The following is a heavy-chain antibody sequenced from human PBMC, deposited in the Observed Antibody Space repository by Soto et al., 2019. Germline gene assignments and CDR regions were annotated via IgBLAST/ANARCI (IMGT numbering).Heavy chain of an antibody. CDR2: INPDKGNT. D-gene: IGHD2-15*01. Sequence: QGRLVQSGAEVKKPGASVKISCKASGYTFTRYTMNWVRQAPGQRLEWMGWINPDKGNTKSSQKFQDRVIITRETSASTAYMDMSSLRSEDTAVYYCARGIATGQLDPWGQGNLVTVSS. V-gene: IGHV1-3*01. J-gene: IGHJ5*02. CDR3: ARGIATGQLDP. CDR1: GYTFTRYT.